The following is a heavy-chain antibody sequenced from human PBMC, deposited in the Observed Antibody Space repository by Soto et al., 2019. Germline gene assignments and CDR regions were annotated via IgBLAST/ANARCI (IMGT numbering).Heavy chain of an antibody. D-gene: IGHD4-17*01. Sequence: QVQLVQSGAEVKKPGSSVKVSCKASGGTFSSYTISWVRQAPGQGLEWMGRIIPILGIANYAQKFQGRVTITADKSTSTAYMELSSLRSEDTAVYYCARRPDYGDRPPDYYYYYGMDVWGQGTTVTVSS. CDR3: ARRPDYGDRPPDYYYYYGMDV. CDR2: IIPILGIA. CDR1: GGTFSSYT. V-gene: IGHV1-69*02. J-gene: IGHJ6*02.